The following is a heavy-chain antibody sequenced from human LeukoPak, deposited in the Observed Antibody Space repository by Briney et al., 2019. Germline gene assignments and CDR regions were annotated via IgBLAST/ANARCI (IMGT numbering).Heavy chain of an antibody. CDR2: INPNSGGT. CDR3: ARGGLFYYDSSGYYQNDY. V-gene: IGHV1-2*06. D-gene: IGHD3-22*01. J-gene: IGHJ4*02. Sequence: ASVKVSCKASGYTFTGYYMHWVRQAPGQGLEWMGRINPNSGGTNYAQKFQGRVTMTRDTSISTAYVELSRLRSDDTAVYYCARGGLFYYDSSGYYQNDYWGQGTLVTVSS. CDR1: GYTFTGYY.